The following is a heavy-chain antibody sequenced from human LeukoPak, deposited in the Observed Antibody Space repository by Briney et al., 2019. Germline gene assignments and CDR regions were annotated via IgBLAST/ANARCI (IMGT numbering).Heavy chain of an antibody. CDR1: GFTFSSYS. J-gene: IGHJ4*02. CDR3: ARGANSIDY. D-gene: IGHD4-23*01. Sequence: GGSLRLSCAASGFTFSSYSMSWVRQAPGKGLEWVSTFSGTGEITYYADSVKGRFTISRDNAKNSLYLQMNSLRAEDTAVYYCARGANSIDYWGQGTLVTVSS. CDR2: FSGTGEIT. V-gene: IGHV3-23*01.